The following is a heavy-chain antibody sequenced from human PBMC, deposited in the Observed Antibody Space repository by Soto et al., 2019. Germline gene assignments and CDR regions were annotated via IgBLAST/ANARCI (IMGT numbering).Heavy chain of an antibody. CDR1: GGSISSYY. CDR2: IYYSGST. D-gene: IGHD6-6*01. V-gene: IGHV4-59*01. Sequence: SETLSLTCTVSGGSISSYYWSWIRQPPGKGLERIGYIYYSGSTNYNPSLKSRVTISVDTSKNQLSLKLSSVTAADTAVYYCARDVVAARRGYYYYYGMDVWGQGTTVTVSS. J-gene: IGHJ6*02. CDR3: ARDVVAARRGYYYYYGMDV.